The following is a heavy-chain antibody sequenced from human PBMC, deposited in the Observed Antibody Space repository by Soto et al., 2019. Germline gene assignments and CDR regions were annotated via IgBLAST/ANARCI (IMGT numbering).Heavy chain of an antibody. Sequence: QVHLLQSGPEMKKPGSSVTVSCKASGGTFNTYTFSWVRRAPGQGLEWMGSIIPIFGTANYAPRFQGRLSITADQSATTTCMELTSLTSEDTAFYYCGRIPRYSFPTSDPLDNWGQGTLVTVSS. CDR1: GGTFNTYT. CDR2: IIPIFGTA. CDR3: GRIPRYSFPTSDPLDN. V-gene: IGHV1-69*08. J-gene: IGHJ4*02. D-gene: IGHD5-18*01.